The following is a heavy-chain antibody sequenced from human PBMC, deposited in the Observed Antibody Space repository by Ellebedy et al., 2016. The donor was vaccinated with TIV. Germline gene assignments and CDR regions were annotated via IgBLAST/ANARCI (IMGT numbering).Heavy chain of an antibody. CDR1: GFTFRSYA. D-gene: IGHD5-24*01. J-gene: IGHJ4*02. CDR3: VRDHNWAFDY. Sequence: GGSLRLXXAASGFTFRSYAMNWVRQAPGKGLEWISHINAETNLIYYADSVKGRITVSRDNAESSLFLQINDLRAEDTAVYYCVRDHNWAFDYWGQGTLVAVSS. CDR2: INAETNLI. V-gene: IGHV3-48*01.